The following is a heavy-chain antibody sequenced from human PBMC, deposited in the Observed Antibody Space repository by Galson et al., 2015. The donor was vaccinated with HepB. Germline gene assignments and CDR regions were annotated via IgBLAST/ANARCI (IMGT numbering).Heavy chain of an antibody. CDR1: GFSLSTSGVG. D-gene: IGHD5-12*01. Sequence: PALVKPTQTLTLTCTFSGFSLSTSGVGVGWIRQPPGKALEWLALIYWDDDKRYSPSLKSRLTITKDTSKNQVVLTMTNMDPVDTATYYCARTTDIVATIGAFDIWGQGTMVTVSS. CDR2: IYWDDDK. J-gene: IGHJ3*02. CDR3: ARTTDIVATIGAFDI. V-gene: IGHV2-5*02.